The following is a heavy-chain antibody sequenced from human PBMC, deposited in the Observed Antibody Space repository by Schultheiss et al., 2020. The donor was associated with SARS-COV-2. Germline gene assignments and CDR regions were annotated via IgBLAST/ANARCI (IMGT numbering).Heavy chain of an antibody. CDR3: ARDRKGGDSSGWYYYYYGMDV. V-gene: IGHV1-69*05. D-gene: IGHD6-19*01. J-gene: IGHJ6*02. CDR1: GGTFSSYA. CDR2: IIPIFGTA. Sequence: SVKVSCKASGGTFSSYAISWVRQAPGQGLEWVGGIIPIFGTANYAQKLQGRVTMTTDTSTSTAYMELRSLRSDDTAVYYCARDRKGGDSSGWYYYYYGMDVWGQGTTVTVSS.